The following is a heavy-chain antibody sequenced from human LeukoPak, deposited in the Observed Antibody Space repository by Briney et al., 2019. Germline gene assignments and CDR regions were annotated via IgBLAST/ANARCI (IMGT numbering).Heavy chain of an antibody. CDR1: GFTFSNHG. CDR3: VNIQLASPDI. D-gene: IGHD5-18*01. V-gene: IGHV3-30*02. CDR2: VRYDGSDK. J-gene: IGHJ3*02. Sequence: GGSLRLSCAASGFTFSNHGIHWVRQAPGKGLEWVAFVRYDGSDKYYADSVKGRFTVSRDNSKNSVYMQMNSLRAEDTAVYYCVNIQLASPDIWGQGTMVTVSS.